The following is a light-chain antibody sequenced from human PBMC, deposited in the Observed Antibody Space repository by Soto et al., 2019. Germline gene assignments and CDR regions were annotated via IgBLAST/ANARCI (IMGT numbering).Light chain of an antibody. CDR3: GSYTSSGTPYV. Sequence: QSALTQPASVSGSPGQSITISCTGTSSDVGGYNYVSWYQQHPGKAPKLMIYDVNNRPSGISNRFSGSKSGNTASLTISGLQAEDEADYYCGSYTSSGTPYVFATGTKLTVL. CDR1: SSDVGGYNY. V-gene: IGLV2-14*03. J-gene: IGLJ1*01. CDR2: DVN.